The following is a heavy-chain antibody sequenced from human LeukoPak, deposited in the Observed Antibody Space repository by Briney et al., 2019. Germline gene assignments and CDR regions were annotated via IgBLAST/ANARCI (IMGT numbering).Heavy chain of an antibody. CDR3: ARAPDCSSTSCSHRDSSYMGV. CDR2: INHSGST. J-gene: IGHJ6*03. CDR1: GGSFGGYY. D-gene: IGHD2-2*01. V-gene: IGHV4-34*01. Sequence: PSETLSLTCAVYGGSFGGYYWSWIRQPPGKGLEWIGEINHSGSTNYNPSLKSRVTISVDTSKNQFSLKLSSVTAADTAVYYCARAPDCSSTSCSHRDSSYMGVWGKGTTVTVSS.